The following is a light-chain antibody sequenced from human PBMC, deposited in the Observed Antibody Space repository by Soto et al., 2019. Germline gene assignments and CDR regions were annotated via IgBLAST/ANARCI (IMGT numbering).Light chain of an antibody. CDR2: DVS. J-gene: IGLJ1*01. CDR3: CSYTSSGARV. CDR1: SSDVGGYNY. V-gene: IGLV2-14*01. Sequence: QSVLTQPASVSGSPGQSITISCTRTSSDVGGYNYVSWYQQHPGKAPKLIIYDVSDRPSGVSNRFSGSKSANTASLTISGLQAEDEADYYCCSYTSSGARVFGTGTKLTVL.